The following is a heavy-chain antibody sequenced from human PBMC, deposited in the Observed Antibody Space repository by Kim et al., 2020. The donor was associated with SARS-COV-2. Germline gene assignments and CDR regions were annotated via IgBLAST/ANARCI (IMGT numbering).Heavy chain of an antibody. CDR3: ARGGAAPFDY. J-gene: IGHJ4*02. D-gene: IGHD6-13*01. CDR2: T. Sequence: TTTHPSPQNRVTISVDPSKHRFSLKLSSVTAADTAVYYCARGGAAPFDYWGQGTLVTVSS. V-gene: IGHV4-59*09.